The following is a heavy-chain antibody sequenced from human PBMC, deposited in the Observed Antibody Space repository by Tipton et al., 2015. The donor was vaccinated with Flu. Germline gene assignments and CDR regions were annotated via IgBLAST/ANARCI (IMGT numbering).Heavy chain of an antibody. Sequence: SLRLSCTTSGFTFSDYGMTWFRQAPGKGLEWVANIKLDGSEKFYVDSVKGRFTISRDNAKNSLYLQMNSLRAEDTAVYYCVRPSRDGYDGDYWGQGALVTVSS. CDR1: GFTFSDYG. CDR3: VRPSRDGYDGDY. CDR2: IKLDGSEK. D-gene: IGHD5-24*01. V-gene: IGHV3-7*01. J-gene: IGHJ4*02.